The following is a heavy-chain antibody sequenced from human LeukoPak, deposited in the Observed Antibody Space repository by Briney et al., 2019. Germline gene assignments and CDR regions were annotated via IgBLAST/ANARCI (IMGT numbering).Heavy chain of an antibody. V-gene: IGHV1-69*13. Sequence: ASVKVSCKASGYTFTSYDINWVRHAPGQGLEWMGGVIPVFGTAIYAQKFQGRVTITADESTSTAYMALSTLRSEDTAVYYCARAVEMATILNWFDPWGQGTLVTVSS. CDR2: VIPVFGTA. D-gene: IGHD5-24*01. CDR1: GYTFTSYD. J-gene: IGHJ5*02. CDR3: ARAVEMATILNWFDP.